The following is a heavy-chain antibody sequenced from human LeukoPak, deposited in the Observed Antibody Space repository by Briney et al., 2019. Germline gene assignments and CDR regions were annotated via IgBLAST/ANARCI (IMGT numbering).Heavy chain of an antibody. Sequence: GGSLRLSCAASGFTFSTFGMHWVRQAPGKGLEWVAFIRYDASNKYYADSVKGRFTISRDNSKNTLYLQMNSLRPEDTAVYFCDGYNSGVDYWGQGTLATVSS. CDR2: IRYDASNK. V-gene: IGHV3-30*02. D-gene: IGHD6-19*01. CDR1: GFTFSTFG. J-gene: IGHJ4*02. CDR3: DGYNSGVDY.